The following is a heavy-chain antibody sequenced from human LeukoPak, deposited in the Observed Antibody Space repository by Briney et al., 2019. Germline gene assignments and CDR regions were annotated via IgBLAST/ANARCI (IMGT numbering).Heavy chain of an antibody. CDR3: ARGSRYGSGGLDY. D-gene: IGHD6-19*01. Sequence: GGSLRLSCAASGFTFSSYSMNWVRQAPGKGLEWVSYISSSSSTIYYADSVKGRFTISRDNAKNSLYLQMNSLRAEDTAVYYCARGSRYGSGGLDYWGQGTLVTVSS. CDR2: ISSSSSTI. CDR1: GFTFSSYS. J-gene: IGHJ4*02. V-gene: IGHV3-48*04.